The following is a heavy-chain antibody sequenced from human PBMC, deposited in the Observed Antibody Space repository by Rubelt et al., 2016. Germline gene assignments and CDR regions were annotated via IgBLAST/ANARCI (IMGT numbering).Heavy chain of an antibody. CDR1: GGSFSSYY. V-gene: IGHV4-34*11. Sequence: QVQLQQWGAGLLKPSETLSLTCAVYGGSFSSYYWSWIRQPPGKGLEWIGYIYYSGSTNYNPSLKSRLTISVDASKNQFSLKLSSVTAADTAVYYCARGYYDILTGYTMDWFDPWGQGTLVTVSS. J-gene: IGHJ5*02. D-gene: IGHD3-9*01. CDR2: IYYSGST. CDR3: ARGYYDILTGYTMDWFDP.